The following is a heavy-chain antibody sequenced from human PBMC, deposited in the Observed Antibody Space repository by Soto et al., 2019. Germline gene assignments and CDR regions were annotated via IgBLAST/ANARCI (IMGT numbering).Heavy chain of an antibody. CDR1: GYTFTSYG. CDR2: ISAYNGNT. D-gene: IGHD3-3*01. J-gene: IGHJ6*02. CDR3: ARDRYYDFWSGYSYYYGMDV. Sequence: GASVKVSCKASGYTFTSYGISWVRQAPGQGLEWMGWISAYNGNTNYAQKLQGRVTMTTGTSTSTAYMELRSLRSDDTAVYYCARDRYYDFWSGYSYYYGMDVWGQGTTVTVSS. V-gene: IGHV1-18*01.